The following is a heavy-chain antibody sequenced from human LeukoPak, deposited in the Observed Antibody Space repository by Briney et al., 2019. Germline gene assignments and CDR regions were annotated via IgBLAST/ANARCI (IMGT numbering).Heavy chain of an antibody. J-gene: IGHJ4*02. CDR1: GYAFTGYY. Sequence: GASVKVSCKASGYAFTGYYMDWVRQAPGQGLEWMGRINPNSGGTNYAQKFQGRVTMTRDTSISTAYMELSRLRSDDTAVYYCARERKTFGGVIACWGQGTLVTVSS. V-gene: IGHV1-2*06. CDR3: ARERKTFGGVIAC. CDR2: INPNSGGT. D-gene: IGHD3-16*02.